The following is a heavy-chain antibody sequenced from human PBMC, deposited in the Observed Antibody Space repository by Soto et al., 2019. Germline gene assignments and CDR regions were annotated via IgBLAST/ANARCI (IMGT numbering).Heavy chain of an antibody. CDR1: GYTFTSYG. CDR3: ARDRVTGTTFSDFNAFDI. V-gene: IGHV1-18*01. CDR2: ISAYNGNT. D-gene: IGHD1-20*01. J-gene: IGHJ3*02. Sequence: ASVKVSCKASGYTFTSYGISWVRQAPGQGLEWMGWISAYNGNTNYAQKFQGWVTMTRDTSISTAYMELSRLRSDDTAVYYCARDRVTGTTFSDFNAFDIWGQGTMVTVSS.